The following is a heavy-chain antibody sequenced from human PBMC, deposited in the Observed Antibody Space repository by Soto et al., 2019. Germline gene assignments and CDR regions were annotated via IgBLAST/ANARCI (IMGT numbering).Heavy chain of an antibody. J-gene: IGHJ5*02. CDR3: ARADLGYCSSTSCYNWFDP. CDR2: INAGNGNT. Sequence: ASVKVSCKASGYTFTSYAMHWVRQAPGQRLEWMGWINAGNGNTKYSQKFQGRVTITRDTSASTACMELSSLRSEDTAVYYCARADLGYCSSTSCYNWFDPWGQGTLVTVSS. D-gene: IGHD2-2*01. CDR1: GYTFTSYA. V-gene: IGHV1-3*01.